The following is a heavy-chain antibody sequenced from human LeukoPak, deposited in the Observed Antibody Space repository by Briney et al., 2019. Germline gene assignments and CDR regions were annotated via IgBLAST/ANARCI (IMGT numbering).Heavy chain of an antibody. CDR2: IYSGGSP. D-gene: IGHD3-10*01. J-gene: IGHJ4*02. V-gene: IGHV3-53*01. CDR1: GFTVSSNY. CDR3: ARGSAGDTAMAPTMVRGSQPYYFDY. Sequence: GGSLRLSCAASGFTVSSNYMSWVRQAPGKGLEWVSVIYSGGSPYYADSVKGRFTISRDNSKNTLYLQMNSLRAEDTAVYYCARGSAGDTAMAPTMVRGSQPYYFDYWGQGTLVTVSS.